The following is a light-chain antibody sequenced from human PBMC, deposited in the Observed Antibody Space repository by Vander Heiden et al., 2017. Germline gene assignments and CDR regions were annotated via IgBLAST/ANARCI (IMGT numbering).Light chain of an antibody. CDR3: QQYNNWPPYT. J-gene: IGKJ2*01. V-gene: IGKV3-15*01. CDR2: GAS. CDR1: QSVSSN. Sequence: EIVMTQSPATLSVSPGERATLPCRASQSVSSNLAWYQQKPGQPPRLIIYGASTRATGIPARFSGSGSGTEFTLTISSLQSEDFAVYYCQQYNNWPPYTFGQGTKLEIK.